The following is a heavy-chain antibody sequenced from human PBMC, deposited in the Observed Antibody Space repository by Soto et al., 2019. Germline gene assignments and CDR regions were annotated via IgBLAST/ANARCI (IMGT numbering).Heavy chain of an antibody. CDR2: ISGSGDST. V-gene: IGHV3-23*01. CDR1: GFTFSTYA. J-gene: IGHJ4*02. CDR3: GKGGEGYCSRSSCLYYFDY. Sequence: EVQLLDSGGGLVQPGGSLRLSCAASGFTFSTYAMSWVRQAPGKGLEWVSTISGSGDSTYYADSVKGRFTISRDNSKDTLYLQVNSLRAEDTAVYYCGKGGEGYCSRSSCLYYFDYWGRGTLVTVSS. D-gene: IGHD2-2*01.